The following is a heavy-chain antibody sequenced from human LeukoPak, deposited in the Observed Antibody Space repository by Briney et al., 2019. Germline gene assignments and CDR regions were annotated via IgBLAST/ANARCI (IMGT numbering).Heavy chain of an antibody. CDR3: AKNYYYDSSGAFDY. J-gene: IGHJ4*02. Sequence: QPGRPLRLSCAASGFTFSSYGMHWVRRAPGKGLEWVRFISYDGSDKYHADSVKGRFTISRDNSKNTLYLQMNSLRAEDTAVYYCAKNYYYDSSGAFDYWGQGTLVTVSS. CDR1: GFTFSSYG. CDR2: ISYDGSDK. V-gene: IGHV3-30*18. D-gene: IGHD3-22*01.